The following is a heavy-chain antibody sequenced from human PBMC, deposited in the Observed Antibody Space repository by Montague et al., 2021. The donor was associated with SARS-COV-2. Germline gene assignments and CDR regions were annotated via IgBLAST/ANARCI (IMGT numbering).Heavy chain of an antibody. D-gene: IGHD3-22*01. V-gene: IGHV6-1*01. CDR1: GDSVASNSAA. CDR3: ARELRRIIMIVDIRGFDY. CDR2: TYYRSKWYN. Sequence: CAISGDSVASNSAAWNWIRQSPSRGLEFVGRTYYRSKWYNDYAXXXKXXXTINPDTSKNQFSLQLNSVTAEDTAVYYCARELRRIIMIVDIRGFDYWGQGTLVTVSS. J-gene: IGHJ4*02.